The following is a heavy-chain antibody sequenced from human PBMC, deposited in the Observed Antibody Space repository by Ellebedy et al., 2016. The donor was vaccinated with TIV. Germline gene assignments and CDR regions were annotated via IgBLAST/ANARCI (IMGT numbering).Heavy chain of an antibody. J-gene: IGHJ4*02. Sequence: GGSLRLXCAGSGFSFGTHWMHWVRQGPGKELMWVARIKSDGSVTDYADSVKGRFTISRDNAKQTLFLQMNSLRPDDTAVYCCAATGPFLYFDYWGRGTLVTVSS. CDR2: IKSDGSVT. D-gene: IGHD1-26*01. CDR3: AATGPFLYFDY. V-gene: IGHV3-74*01. CDR1: GFSFGTHW.